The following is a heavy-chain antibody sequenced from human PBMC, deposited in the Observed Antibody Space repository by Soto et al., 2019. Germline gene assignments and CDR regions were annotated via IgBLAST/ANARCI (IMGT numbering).Heavy chain of an antibody. CDR1: GYPFTSYG. CDR3: ARAPHCYTTSCYPGRWFDR. J-gene: IGHJ5*02. V-gene: IGHV1-3*01. CDR2: INVGSGDT. D-gene: IGHD2-2*01. Sequence: QVQLLQSGAVVKKPGASVKVSCKASGYPFTSYGMHWVRQAPGQRLEWMGWINVGSGDTKYSQKLQGRVSFNGDTSASTAYMELSGLRSEDTAVYYCARAPHCYTTSCYPGRWFDRWGQGTLVTVSS.